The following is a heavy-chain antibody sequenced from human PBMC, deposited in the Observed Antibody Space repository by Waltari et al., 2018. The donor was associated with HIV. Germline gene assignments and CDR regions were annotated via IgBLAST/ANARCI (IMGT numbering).Heavy chain of an antibody. V-gene: IGHV3-21*01. CDR3: ASGLWELSKGY. CDR2: ISSSSSYI. CDR1: GFTFSSHS. J-gene: IGHJ4*02. D-gene: IGHD1-26*01. Sequence: EVQLVESGGGLVKPGGSLRLSCAASGFTFSSHSMNWVRQAPGKGLEWVSSISSSSSYIYYADSVKGRFTISRDNAKNSLYLQMNSLRAEDTAVYYCASGLWELSKGYWGQGTLVTVSS.